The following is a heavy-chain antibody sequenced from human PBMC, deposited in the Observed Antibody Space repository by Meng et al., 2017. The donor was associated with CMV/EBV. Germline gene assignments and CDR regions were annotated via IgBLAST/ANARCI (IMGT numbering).Heavy chain of an antibody. Sequence: GESLKISCVGSGFSFNDHAMIWVRQPPGKGLEWVSGINWSGSGAGYADSVKGRFTISRNNARNSLSLEMNNLRVEDTALYYCVRGYMPAAVLGSFDLWGQGTMVTVSS. CDR1: GFSFNDHA. D-gene: IGHD2-2*02. J-gene: IGHJ3*01. CDR3: VRGYMPAAVLGSFDL. CDR2: INWSGSGA. V-gene: IGHV3-20*04.